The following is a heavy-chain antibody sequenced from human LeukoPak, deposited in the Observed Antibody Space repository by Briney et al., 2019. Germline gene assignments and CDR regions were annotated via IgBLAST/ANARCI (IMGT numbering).Heavy chain of an antibody. D-gene: IGHD2-21*02. J-gene: IGHJ4*02. Sequence: PGRSLRLSCAASGFTFSSYGMHWVRQAPGKGLGWVAVISYDGSNKYYADSVKGRFTISRDNSKNTLYLQMNSLRAEDTAVYYCARAPSDSPDYFDYWGQGTLVTVSS. CDR1: GFTFSSYG. CDR3: ARAPSDSPDYFDY. V-gene: IGHV3-30*03. CDR2: ISYDGSNK.